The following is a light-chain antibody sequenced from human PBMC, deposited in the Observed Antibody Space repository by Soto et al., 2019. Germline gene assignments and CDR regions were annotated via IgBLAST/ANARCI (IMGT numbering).Light chain of an antibody. CDR2: DAS. J-gene: IGKJ3*01. CDR1: QSVGNY. V-gene: IGKV3-11*01. CDR3: HQRSNWPPFT. Sequence: EIVLTQSPATLSSSPGEIATRSCRASQSVGNYLAWYQQKPGQAPRLLIYDASNRATGIPARFSGSGSGTDFTLTISSLEPEDFAVYYCHQRSNWPPFTFGPGTRVDIK.